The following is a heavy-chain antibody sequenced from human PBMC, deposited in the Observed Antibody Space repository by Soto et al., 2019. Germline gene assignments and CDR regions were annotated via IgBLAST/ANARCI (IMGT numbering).Heavy chain of an antibody. V-gene: IGHV3-15*07. CDR1: GFTFSNAW. CDR3: TTEGGWYGDYYYYGMDV. Sequence: GGSLRLSCAASGFTFSNAWMNWVRQVPGKGLEWVGRIKSKTDGGTTDYAAPVKGRFTISRDDSKNTLYLQMNSLKTEDTAVYYCTTEGGWYGDYYYYGMDVWGQGTTVTVSS. J-gene: IGHJ6*02. CDR2: IKSKTDGGTT. D-gene: IGHD6-19*01.